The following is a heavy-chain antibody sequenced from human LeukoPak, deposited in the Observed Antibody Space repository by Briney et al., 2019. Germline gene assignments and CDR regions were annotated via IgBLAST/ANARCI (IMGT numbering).Heavy chain of an antibody. CDR1: GFTFSGYG. D-gene: IGHD3-10*02. CDR3: ERDDVTAFDY. Sequence: GGSLRLSCAASGFTFSGYGMNWVRQAPGKGLEWVSYISSSSTIYYADSVKGRFTISRDNAKNSLYLQMNSLRAEDTAVYYCERDDVTAFDYWGQGTLVTVSS. J-gene: IGHJ4*02. V-gene: IGHV3-48*04. CDR2: ISSSSTI.